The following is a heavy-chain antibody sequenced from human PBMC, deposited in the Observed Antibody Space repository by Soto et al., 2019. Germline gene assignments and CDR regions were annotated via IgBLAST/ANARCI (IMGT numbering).Heavy chain of an antibody. V-gene: IGHV3-30-3*01. CDR3: VRVGWGFSFGNGMDD. CDR2: IQHDASNI. Sequence: GESLRLSCAASGFTFSGYSMHWVRQAPGKGLDWVAVIQHDASNIYYADSVKGRFTISRDNSKNMLYLQMNDLTAEDTAVYYCVRVGWGFSFGNGMDDWGQGTTVTVSS. J-gene: IGHJ6*02. CDR1: GFTFSGYS. D-gene: IGHD7-27*01.